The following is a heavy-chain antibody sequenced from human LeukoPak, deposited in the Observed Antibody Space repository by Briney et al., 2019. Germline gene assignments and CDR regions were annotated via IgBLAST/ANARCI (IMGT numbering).Heavy chain of an antibody. CDR3: AREVNGFGELWDYYYYYMDV. Sequence: GGSLRLSCAASGFTFDDYAMHWVRQAPGKGLEWVSGISWNSGSIGYADSVKGRFTISRDNAKNSLYLQMNSLRAEDTAVYYCAREVNGFGELWDYYYYYMDVWGKGTTVTVSS. CDR2: ISWNSGSI. CDR1: GFTFDDYA. J-gene: IGHJ6*03. V-gene: IGHV3-9*01. D-gene: IGHD3-10*01.